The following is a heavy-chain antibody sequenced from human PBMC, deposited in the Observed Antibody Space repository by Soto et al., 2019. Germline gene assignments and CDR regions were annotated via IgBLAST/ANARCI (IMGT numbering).Heavy chain of an antibody. CDR1: GFTFSGYG. D-gene: IGHD3-22*01. J-gene: IGHJ4*02. Sequence: GGSLRLSCAASGFTFSGYGMHWVRQAPGKGLEWVAVISYDGSNKYYADSVKGRFTISRDNSKNTLYLQMNSLRAEDTAVYYCAKASDSSGYYYFDYWGQGTLVTVSS. V-gene: IGHV3-30*18. CDR3: AKASDSSGYYYFDY. CDR2: ISYDGSNK.